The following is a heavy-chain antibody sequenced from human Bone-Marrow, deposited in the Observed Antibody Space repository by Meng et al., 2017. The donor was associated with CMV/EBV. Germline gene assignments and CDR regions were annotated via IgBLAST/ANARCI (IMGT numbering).Heavy chain of an antibody. Sequence: ASVKVSCKASGHTFRSYGISWVRQAPGQGLEWMGWISAHNGNTNYAQKFQGRVTMTTDTSRSTAYMELRSLTSDDTAVYYCARDLRVTGGFDIWGQGTIVTVSS. CDR1: GHTFRSYG. CDR2: ISAHNGNT. V-gene: IGHV1-18*01. D-gene: IGHD2-21*02. J-gene: IGHJ3*02. CDR3: ARDLRVTGGFDI.